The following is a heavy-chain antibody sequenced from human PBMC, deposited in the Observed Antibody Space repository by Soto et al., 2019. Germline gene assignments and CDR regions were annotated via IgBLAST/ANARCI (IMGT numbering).Heavy chain of an antibody. CDR2: INSDGSST. Sequence: EVQLVESGGGLVQXXXSLRLSCAASGFTFRSYWMQWVRQAPGKGLVWVSWINSDGSSTSYADSVKGRFTISRDNAKNTLYLQMNSLRAEDTAVYYCASGGSSLNFDSWGQGTLVTVSS. J-gene: IGHJ4*02. CDR1: GFTFRSYW. D-gene: IGHD6-6*01. V-gene: IGHV3-74*01. CDR3: ASGGSSLNFDS.